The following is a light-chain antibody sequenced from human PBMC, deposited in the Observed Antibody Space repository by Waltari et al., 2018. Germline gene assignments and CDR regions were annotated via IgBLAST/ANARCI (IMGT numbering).Light chain of an antibody. Sequence: DIQMTQSPSSLSASEGDRVTITCRASEDLNKYLNWYQQKPGKAPRLLISATSTLRSGVPSRFSGSSSGTDFSLTISSLQAEDFAIYYCQQSYRAPLTFGGGTKVEI. CDR2: ATS. CDR3: QQSYRAPLT. J-gene: IGKJ4*01. CDR1: EDLNKY. V-gene: IGKV1-39*01.